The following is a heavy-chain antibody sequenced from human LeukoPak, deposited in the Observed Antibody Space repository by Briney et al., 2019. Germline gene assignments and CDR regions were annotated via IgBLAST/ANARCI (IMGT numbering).Heavy chain of an antibody. Sequence: SETLSLTCTVSGGSISSGSYYWSWIRQPAGKGLEWIGRIYTSGSTNYNPSLKSRVTISVDTSKNQFSLKLSSVTAADTAVYYCARGGGYYYYYYYMDVWGKGTTVTVSS. CDR2: IYTSGST. V-gene: IGHV4-61*02. D-gene: IGHD4-23*01. J-gene: IGHJ6*03. CDR1: GGSISSGSYY. CDR3: ARGGGYYYYYYYMDV.